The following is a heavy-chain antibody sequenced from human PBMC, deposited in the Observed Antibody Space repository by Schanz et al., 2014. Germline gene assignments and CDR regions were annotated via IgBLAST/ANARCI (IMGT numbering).Heavy chain of an antibody. CDR3: ARDGYSVVVISPTESFDI. CDR1: GFTFSSYG. Sequence: QVQLVESGGGVVQPGRSLRLSCAASGFTFSSYGMHWVRQAPGKGLEWVSAISGSGGSTYYADSVKGRFTISRDNSKNTLYLQMNSLRAEDTAVYYCARDGYSVVVISPTESFDIWGQGTLVTVSS. V-gene: IGHV3-NL1*01. J-gene: IGHJ4*02. D-gene: IGHD2-21*01. CDR2: ISGSGGST.